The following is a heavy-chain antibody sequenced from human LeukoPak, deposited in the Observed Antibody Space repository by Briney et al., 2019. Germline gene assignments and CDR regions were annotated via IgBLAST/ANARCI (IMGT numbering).Heavy chain of an antibody. CDR3: VASYSTSSGVDH. CDR1: ADSMNEYY. V-gene: IGHV4-4*09. CDR2: IYRRGAT. D-gene: IGHD2/OR15-2a*01. J-gene: IGHJ4*02. Sequence: SETLSLTYDVVADSMNEYYWSWIRQSPGGGLEWIGYIYRRGATNYIPSLRSRVTISVDKSNWQVSLTLKSVTAADTAVYYCVASYSTSSGVDHWGQGTLVTVSS.